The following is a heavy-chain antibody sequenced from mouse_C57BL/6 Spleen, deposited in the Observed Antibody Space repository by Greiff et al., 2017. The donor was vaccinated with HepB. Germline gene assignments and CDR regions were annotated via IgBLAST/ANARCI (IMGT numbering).Heavy chain of an antibody. D-gene: IGHD2-3*01. CDR3: ARSPFDGYYGYFDV. CDR2: IRNKANGYTT. CDR1: FTFTDYY. J-gene: IGHJ1*03. Sequence: EVQLVESGGGLVQPGGFTFTDYYMSWVRQPPGKALEWLGFIRNKANGYTTEYSASVKGLFTISRDNSQSILYLQMNALRAEDSATYYCARSPFDGYYGYFDVWGTGTTVTVSS. V-gene: IGHV7-3*01.